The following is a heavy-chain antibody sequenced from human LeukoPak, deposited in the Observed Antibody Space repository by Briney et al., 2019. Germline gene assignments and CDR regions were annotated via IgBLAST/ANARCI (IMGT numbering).Heavy chain of an antibody. V-gene: IGHV3-48*02. CDR2: INHNAEMI. J-gene: IGHJ4*02. CDR3: ARDHDWAFDL. Sequence: GGSLRLSCEASGFPFSSYVMSWVRQAPGKGLEWIAYINHNAEMILYPDFVKGRFTISRDNAKNSLYLQMNALRDEDTAIYYCARDHDWAFDLWGQGTLVTASS. D-gene: IGHD3-9*01. CDR1: GFPFSSYV.